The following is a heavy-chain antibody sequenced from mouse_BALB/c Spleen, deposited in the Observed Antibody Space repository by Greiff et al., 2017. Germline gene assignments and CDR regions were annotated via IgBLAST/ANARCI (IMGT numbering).Heavy chain of an antibody. D-gene: IGHD1-1*01. CDR2: IWAGGST. V-gene: IGHV2-9*02. Sequence: QVQLQQSGPGLVAPSQSLSITCTVSGFSLTSYGVHWVRQPPGKGLEWLGVIWAGGSTNYNSALMSRLSISKDNSKSQVFLKMNSLQTDDTAMYYCATITTVVAYYYAMDYWGQGTSVTVSS. CDR1: GFSLTSYG. J-gene: IGHJ4*01. CDR3: ATITTVVAYYYAMDY.